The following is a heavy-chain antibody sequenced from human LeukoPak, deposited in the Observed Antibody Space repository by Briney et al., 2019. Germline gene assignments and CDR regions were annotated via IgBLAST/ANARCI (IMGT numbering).Heavy chain of an antibody. V-gene: IGHV1-69*06. CDR2: IIPIFGTA. J-gene: IGHJ4*02. CDR3: ARDSALAQAVMFDY. D-gene: IGHD6-19*01. CDR1: GGTFSSYA. Sequence: SVKVSCKASGGTFSSYAISWVRQAPGQGLEWMGGIIPIFGTANYAQKSQGRVTITADKSTSTAYMELSSLRSKDTAVYYCARDSALAQAVMFDYWGQGTLVTVSS.